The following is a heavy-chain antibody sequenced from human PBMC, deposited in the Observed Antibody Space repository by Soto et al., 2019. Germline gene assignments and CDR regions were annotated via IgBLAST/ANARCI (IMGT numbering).Heavy chain of an antibody. J-gene: IGHJ4*02. V-gene: IGHV4-31*03. CDR1: GGSITSGGHY. CDR2: IDYRGST. CDR3: ARDRSPGRNPYFAY. Sequence: QVQLRESGPGLVKPSQTLSLTCTVSGGSITSGGHYWAWFRQQPGKGLEWIGYIDYRGSTHYNPSLKSRLSRSIDTSKHQFSQTLTSVTPADTAVYYCARDRSPGRNPYFAYWGQGTLVTVSS.